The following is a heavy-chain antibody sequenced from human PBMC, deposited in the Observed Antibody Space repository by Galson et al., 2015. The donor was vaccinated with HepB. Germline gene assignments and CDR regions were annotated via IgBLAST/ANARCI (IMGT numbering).Heavy chain of an antibody. Sequence: SLRLSCAASGFTFSNYGMHWVRQAPGKGLEWVAVIYSDGSNKYSADSVRGRFTISRDNSKNTLYLQMDSLRAEDTALYYCAREWREVQLLLGLVYWGQGTLVTVSS. J-gene: IGHJ4*02. CDR1: GFTFSNYG. CDR3: AREWREVQLLLGLVY. V-gene: IGHV3-33*01. D-gene: IGHD2-2*01. CDR2: IYSDGSNK.